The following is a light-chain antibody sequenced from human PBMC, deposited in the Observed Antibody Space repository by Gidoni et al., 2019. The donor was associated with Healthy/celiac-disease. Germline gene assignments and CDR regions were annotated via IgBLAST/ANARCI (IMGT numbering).Light chain of an antibody. CDR2: GAS. J-gene: IGKJ5*01. CDR1: QSVSSN. CDR3: QQYNNWPPPIT. V-gene: IGKV3-15*01. Sequence: EIVMTQSPATLSVSPGERATLSCRASQSVSSNLAWYQQKPGQAPRLLIYGASTRATGIPARSSGSGSGTEFTLTISSLQSEDFAVYYCQQYNNWPPPITFGQGTRLEIK.